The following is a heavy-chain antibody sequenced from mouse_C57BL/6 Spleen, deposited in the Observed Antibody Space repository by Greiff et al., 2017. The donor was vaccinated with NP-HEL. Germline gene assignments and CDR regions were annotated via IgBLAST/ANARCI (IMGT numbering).Heavy chain of an antibody. V-gene: IGHV1-82*01. CDR1: GYAFSSSW. CDR2: IYPGDGDT. J-gene: IGHJ1*03. D-gene: IGHD1-1*01. Sequence: QVHVKQSGPELVKPGASVKISCKASGYAFSSSWMNWVKQRPGKGLEWIGRIYPGDGDTNYNGKFKGKATLTADTSSNTAYLQLSSLTSEDTAVYYCTRTTVVATDWYFDVWGTGTTVTVSS. CDR3: TRTTVVATDWYFDV.